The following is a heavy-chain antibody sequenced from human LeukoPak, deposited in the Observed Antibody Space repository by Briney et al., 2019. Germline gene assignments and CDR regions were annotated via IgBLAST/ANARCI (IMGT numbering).Heavy chain of an antibody. D-gene: IGHD3-10*01. J-gene: IGHJ5*02. Sequence: SETLSLTCTVSDDSITMYYWTWIRQPPGKGLEWIGYVSYSGKTDYTPSLKSRVTISLDAFNNHFSLTLSSVTAADTAVYYCARYHSRSHEGWIDPWGQGALVTVSS. CDR2: VSYSGKT. CDR3: ARYHSRSHEGWIDP. V-gene: IGHV4-59*13. CDR1: DDSITMYY.